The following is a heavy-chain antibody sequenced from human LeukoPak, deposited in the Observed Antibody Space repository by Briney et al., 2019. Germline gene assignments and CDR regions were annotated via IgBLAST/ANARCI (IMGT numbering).Heavy chain of an antibody. J-gene: IGHJ3*02. V-gene: IGHV1-18*01. CDR2: ISAYNGYT. D-gene: IGHD3-22*01. CDR3: ASPYDSSVPPRRAFDI. CDR1: GYSFTNYG. Sequence: GASVKVSCKASGYSFTNYGISWVRQAPGQGLEWMGWISAYNGYTHFAQKFQGRVTITADKSTSTAYMELSSLRSEDTAVYYCASPYDSSVPPRRAFDIWGQGTMVTVSS.